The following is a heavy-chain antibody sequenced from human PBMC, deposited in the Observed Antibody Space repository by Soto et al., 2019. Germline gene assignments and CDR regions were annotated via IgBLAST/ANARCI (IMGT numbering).Heavy chain of an antibody. CDR1: GFTFSSYW. D-gene: IGHD3-10*01. CDR2: INSDGSST. Sequence: GGSLRLSCAASGFTFSSYWMHWVRQAPGKGLVWVSRINSDGSSTSYADSVKGRFTISRDNAKNTLYLQMNSLRAEDTAVYYCARDPGYGSGSYYHYYYYYGMDVWGQGTTVTVSS. V-gene: IGHV3-74*01. CDR3: ARDPGYGSGSYYHYYYYYGMDV. J-gene: IGHJ6*02.